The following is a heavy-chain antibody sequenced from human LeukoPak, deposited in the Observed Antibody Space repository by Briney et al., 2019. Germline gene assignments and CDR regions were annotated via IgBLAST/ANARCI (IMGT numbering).Heavy chain of an antibody. CDR1: GGSINSYY. CDR3: ARGYYDSSLAHNINWFDP. J-gene: IGHJ5*02. Sequence: SETLSLTCSVSGGSINSYYWSWIRQPPGKGLEWIGYLYHSGSTNYKSPLKSRVTISGDTSKNQFSLKLSSVTAADTAVYYCARGYYDSSLAHNINWFDPWGQGTLVTVSS. V-gene: IGHV4-59*08. CDR2: LYHSGST. D-gene: IGHD3-22*01.